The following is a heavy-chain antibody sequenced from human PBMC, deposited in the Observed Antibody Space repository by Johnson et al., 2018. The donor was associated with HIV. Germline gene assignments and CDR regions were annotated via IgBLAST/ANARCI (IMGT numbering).Heavy chain of an antibody. D-gene: IGHD6-13*01. Sequence: EQLVESGGGLVQPGGSLRLSCAASGFTFSSYAMHWVRQAPGKGLEYVSAISSNGGSTYYANSVKGRFTISRDNSKNTLYLQMNSLRAEDTAVYYCARGGAAAGGAFDIWGQGTMVTVSS. CDR1: GFTFSSYA. CDR3: ARGGAAAGGAFDI. CDR2: ISSNGGST. V-gene: IGHV3-64*01. J-gene: IGHJ3*02.